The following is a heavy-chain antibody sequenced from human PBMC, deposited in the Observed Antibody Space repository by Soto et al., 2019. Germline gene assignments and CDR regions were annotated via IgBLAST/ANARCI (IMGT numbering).Heavy chain of an antibody. CDR1: GFTFSSYG. D-gene: IGHD6-19*01. CDR3: ANTQQWLPDY. CDR2: ISYDGSNK. V-gene: IGHV3-30*18. Sequence: QVQLVESGGGVVQPGRSLRLSCAASGFTFSSYGMHWVRQAPGKGLEWVAVISYDGSNKYYADSVKGRFTISRDNSQNTLYLQMNSLRAEDTAVYYCANTQQWLPDYWGQGTLVTVSS. J-gene: IGHJ4*02.